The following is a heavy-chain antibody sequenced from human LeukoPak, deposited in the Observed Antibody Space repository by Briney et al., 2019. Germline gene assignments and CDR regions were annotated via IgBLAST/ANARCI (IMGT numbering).Heavy chain of an antibody. CDR2: INHSGST. V-gene: IGHV4-34*01. J-gene: IGHJ6*03. Sequence: SETLSLTCTVSGGSISSHYWNWIRQTPGKGLEWIGEINHSGSTNYNPSLKSRVTISVDTSKNQFSLKLSSVTAADTAVYYCARAASSSWRVYYYMDVWGKGTTVTVSS. CDR3: ARAASSSWRVYYYMDV. CDR1: GGSISSHY. D-gene: IGHD6-13*01.